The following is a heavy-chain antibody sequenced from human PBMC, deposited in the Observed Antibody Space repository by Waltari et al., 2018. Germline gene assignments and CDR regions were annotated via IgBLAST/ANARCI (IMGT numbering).Heavy chain of an antibody. CDR2: IIPIVGTA. V-gene: IGHV1-69*13. D-gene: IGHD6-13*01. CDR1: GGTFSSYA. Sequence: QVQLVQSGAEVKKPGSSVKVSCKASGGTFSSYAISWVRQAPGQGLEWMGGIIPIVGTANYAQKFQGRVTITADESTSTAYMERSSLRSEDTAVYYCARGPGSSRGGPRRGAPYFDYWGQGTLVTVSS. CDR3: ARGPGSSRGGPRRGAPYFDY. J-gene: IGHJ4*02.